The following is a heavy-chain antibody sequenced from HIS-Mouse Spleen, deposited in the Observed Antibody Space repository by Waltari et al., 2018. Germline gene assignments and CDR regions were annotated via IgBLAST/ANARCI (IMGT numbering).Heavy chain of an antibody. CDR2: IWYDGSNK. Sequence: QVQLVESGGGVVRPGRSLRLSGAASGFTFSTYGSHWVRQAPGKGLEWVAVIWYDGSNKYYADSVKGRFTISRDNSKNTLYLQMNSLRAEDTAVYYCARKERWELGVDYWGQGTLVTVSS. CDR3: ARKERWELGVDY. J-gene: IGHJ4*02. V-gene: IGHV3-33*01. CDR1: GFTFSTYG. D-gene: IGHD1-26*01.